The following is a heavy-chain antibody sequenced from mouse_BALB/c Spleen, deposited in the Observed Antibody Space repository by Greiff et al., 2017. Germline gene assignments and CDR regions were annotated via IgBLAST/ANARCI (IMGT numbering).Heavy chain of an antibody. D-gene: IGHD2-1*01. CDR3: ARRYYGNYAWFAY. Sequence: EVKLVESGAELVRPGALVKLSCKASGFNIKDYYMHWVKQRPEQGLEWIGWIDPENGNTIYDPKFQGKASITADTSSNTAYLQLSSLTSEDTAVYYCARRYYGNYAWFAYWGQGTLVTVSA. CDR1: GFNIKDYY. CDR2: IDPENGNT. J-gene: IGHJ3*01. V-gene: IGHV14-1*02.